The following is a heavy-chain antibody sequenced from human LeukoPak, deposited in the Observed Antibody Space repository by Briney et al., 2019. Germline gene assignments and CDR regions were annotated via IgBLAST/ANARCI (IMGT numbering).Heavy chain of an antibody. CDR1: GGSISSYY. CDR3: ARAAGIVVVPAATTWFDP. Sequence: PSETLSLTCTVSGGSISSYYWSWIRQPPGKGLEWIGYIYYSGSTNYNPSLKSRVTISVDTSKNQFSLKLSSVTAADTAVYYCARAAGIVVVPAATTWFDPWGQGTLVTVSS. J-gene: IGHJ5*02. CDR2: IYYSGST. D-gene: IGHD2-2*01. V-gene: IGHV4-59*01.